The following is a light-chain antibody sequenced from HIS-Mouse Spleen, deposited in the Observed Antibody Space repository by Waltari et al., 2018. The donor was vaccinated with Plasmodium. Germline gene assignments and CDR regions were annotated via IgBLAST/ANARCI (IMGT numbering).Light chain of an antibody. CDR1: QSVSSN. J-gene: IGKJ3*01. CDR3: QQYNNWSFT. V-gene: IGKV3-15*01. CDR2: GAS. Sequence: EIVMTQSPATLSVSPGERATLSCRASQSVSSNLARYQQKPGQAPRLLLFGASTRATGIPARFSGSGSGTEFTLTISSLQSEDFAVYYCQQYNNWSFTFGPGTKVDIK.